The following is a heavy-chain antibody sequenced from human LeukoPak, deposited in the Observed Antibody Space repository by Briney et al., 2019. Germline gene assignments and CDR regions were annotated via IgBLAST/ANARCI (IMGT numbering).Heavy chain of an antibody. V-gene: IGHV4-59*01. CDR3: TRGAGWLIDY. CDR2: FHNSGTS. J-gene: IGHJ4*02. D-gene: IGHD3-16*01. CDR1: DDSISDYY. Sequence: SETLSPTCTVSDDSISDYYRGWIRQPPGKGLEWIGYFHNSGTSTYNPSLKSRVTISADTSKNQFSLKLNSLTTADTAVYYCTRGAGWLIDYWGQGILVTVSS.